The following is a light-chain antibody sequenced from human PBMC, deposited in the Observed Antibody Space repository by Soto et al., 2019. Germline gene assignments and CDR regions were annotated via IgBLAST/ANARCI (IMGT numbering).Light chain of an antibody. CDR1: QSVSSSS. V-gene: IGKV3-20*01. CDR3: QRYGSSPLIT. Sequence: ETVLTQSPGTLSLSPGERATLSCRASQSVSSSSLAWYQQRPGQAPRLLIYGTSSRATGISDRFSGSGSGTDFTLTISRLEPEDFAVYFCQRYGSSPLITFGQGTRLEI. J-gene: IGKJ5*01. CDR2: GTS.